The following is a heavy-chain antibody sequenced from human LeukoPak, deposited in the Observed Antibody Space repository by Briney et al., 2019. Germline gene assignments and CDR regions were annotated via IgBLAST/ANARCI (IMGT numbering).Heavy chain of an antibody. J-gene: IGHJ4*02. V-gene: IGHV3-11*01. CDR1: GFTFSDYY. Sequence: GGSLSLSCAASGFTFSDYYMSWIRQAPGRGLEWVSYISSSGSTIYYADSVKGRFTISRDNAKNSLYLQMNSLRAEDTAVYYCAREVTRPYYFDYWGQGTLVTVSS. CDR2: ISSSGSTI. CDR3: AREVTRPYYFDY.